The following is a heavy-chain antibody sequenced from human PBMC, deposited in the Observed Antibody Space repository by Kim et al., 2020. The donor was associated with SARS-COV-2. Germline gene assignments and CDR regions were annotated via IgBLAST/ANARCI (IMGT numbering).Heavy chain of an antibody. Sequence: GGSLRLSCSASGFTFSAYWMSWVRQGPGKRLEWVANIKHDGSATYQVDSVKGRFTISRDNAKNSLYLQMNSVRVEDTAVYYCARDFLSWYYGSGSYPPFDYWGQGSLVTVSS. D-gene: IGHD3-10*01. V-gene: IGHV3-7*01. CDR3: ARDFLSWYYGSGSYPPFDY. CDR2: IKHDGSAT. CDR1: GFTFSAYW. J-gene: IGHJ4*02.